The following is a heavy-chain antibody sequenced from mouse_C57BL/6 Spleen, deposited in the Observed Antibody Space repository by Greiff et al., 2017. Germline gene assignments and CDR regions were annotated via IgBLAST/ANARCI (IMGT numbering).Heavy chain of an antibody. D-gene: IGHD3-3*01. CDR1: GYAFSSSW. J-gene: IGHJ4*01. V-gene: IGHV1-82*01. Sequence: QVQLQQSGPELVKPGASVKISCKASGYAFSSSWMNWVKQRPGKGLEWIGRLYPGDGDTNYNGKFKGKATLTADKSSSTAYMQLSSLTSEDSAVYFCARRGLDYWGQGTSVTVSS. CDR3: ARRGLDY. CDR2: LYPGDGDT.